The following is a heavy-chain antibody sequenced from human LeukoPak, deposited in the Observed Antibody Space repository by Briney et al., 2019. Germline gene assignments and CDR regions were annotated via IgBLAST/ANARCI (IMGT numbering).Heavy chain of an antibody. J-gene: IGHJ4*02. CDR1: GDSMSSRSYY. V-gene: IGHV4-39*01. CDR2: IYYTGTT. D-gene: IGHD1-1*01. Sequence: PSETLSFTCTVSGDSMSSRSYYWGWIRQPPGKGLEWIGNIYYTGTTYYNPSLKSRVNIAVDTSKNQFSLYLSSVTAADTAVYYCARQRTAGTKVIDYWGQGTLVTVSS. CDR3: ARQRTAGTKVIDY.